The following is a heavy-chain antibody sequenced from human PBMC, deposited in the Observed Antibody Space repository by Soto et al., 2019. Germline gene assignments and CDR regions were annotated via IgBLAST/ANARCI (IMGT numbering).Heavy chain of an antibody. Sequence: GGSLRLSCAASGFTFGGHAMSWVRQAPGKGLEWVSAINGGGAGTYHADSVRGRFTISRDNSKNTLYLQMNSLSAEDTAIYYCARRHETSLCFDFWGQGAPVTVSS. CDR2: INGGGAGT. CDR1: GFTFGGHA. D-gene: IGHD1-1*01. CDR3: ARRHETSLCFDF. J-gene: IGHJ4*02. V-gene: IGHV3-23*01.